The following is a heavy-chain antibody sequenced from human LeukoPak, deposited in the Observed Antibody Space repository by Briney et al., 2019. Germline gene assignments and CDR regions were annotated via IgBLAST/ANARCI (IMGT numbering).Heavy chain of an antibody. D-gene: IGHD5-24*01. J-gene: IGHJ5*02. Sequence: GGSLRLSCVASGFSFGNYAVTWVRQAPGKGLEWVSGMVGSGETYYADSVKGRFTISRDNSRTTLYLQMNSLRVEDTAIYYCAKDMHYNDGRWEFDPWGQGPLVTVSS. CDR3: AKDMHYNDGRWEFDP. V-gene: IGHV3-23*01. CDR2: MVGSGET. CDR1: GFSFGNYA.